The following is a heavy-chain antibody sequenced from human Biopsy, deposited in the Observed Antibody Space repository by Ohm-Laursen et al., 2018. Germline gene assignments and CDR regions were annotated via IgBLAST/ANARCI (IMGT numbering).Heavy chain of an antibody. CDR2: ISSGGTTI. J-gene: IGHJ6*02. D-gene: IGHD4-23*01. Sequence: SLRLSCTASGFPFSDYYMRWIRQAPGKGLEWVSYISSGGTTIYYADSVKGRFSTSRDNAKNSLYLQMNSLRADDTVVYYCARDTRWSPYHMDVWGQGTTVTVSS. V-gene: IGHV3-11*01. CDR3: ARDTRWSPYHMDV. CDR1: GFPFSDYY.